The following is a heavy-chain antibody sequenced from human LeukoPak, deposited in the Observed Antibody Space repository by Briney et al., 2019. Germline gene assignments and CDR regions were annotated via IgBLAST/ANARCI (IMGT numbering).Heavy chain of an antibody. CDR1: GFTFSTNY. CDR3: ARGSIGPRSWFDP. V-gene: IGHV3-66*01. J-gene: IGHJ5*02. CDR2: IFSNGNT. D-gene: IGHD2-2*01. Sequence: GGSLRLSCAASGFTFSTNYMSWVRQAPGKGLEWVSVIFSNGNTYYADSVKGRFSISRDNSKNTLFLQMNSLRDEDTAVYYCARGSIGPRSWFDPWGQGTLVTVSS.